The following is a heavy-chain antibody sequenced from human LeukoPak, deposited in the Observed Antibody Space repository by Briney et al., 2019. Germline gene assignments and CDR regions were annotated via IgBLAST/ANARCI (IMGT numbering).Heavy chain of an antibody. J-gene: IGHJ4*02. V-gene: IGHV1-18*01. CDR2: ISDYNGNT. CDR1: GYTFNNYG. D-gene: IGHD2-15*01. Sequence: SXXVSCKASGYTFNNYGMSWVRQAPGQGLEGMAWISDYNGNTNNEQKLRGRVTITTDTSTSKAYMELRSLRSDDTAVYYCARDEKRYCSGGSCPAYFDYWGQGTLVTVSS. CDR3: ARDEKRYCSGGSCPAYFDY.